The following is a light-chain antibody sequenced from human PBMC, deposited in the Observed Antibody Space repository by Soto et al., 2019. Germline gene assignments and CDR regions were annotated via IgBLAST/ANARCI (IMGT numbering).Light chain of an antibody. CDR2: AAS. CDR3: LQHHSYPLT. Sequence: DIQMTQSPSAMSASVGDRVTINCRASQGISLYLAWFKQKPGKLPKSXSSAASNLQSGVPSRVRGSGSGTEFTLTISSLKPEDFETYYCLQHHSYPLTFGGGTKVDIK. V-gene: IGKV1-17*03. J-gene: IGKJ4*01. CDR1: QGISLY.